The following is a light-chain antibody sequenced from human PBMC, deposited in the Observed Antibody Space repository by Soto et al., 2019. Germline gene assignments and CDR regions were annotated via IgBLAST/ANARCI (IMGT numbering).Light chain of an antibody. CDR2: GAS. CDR1: QSVNSSY. Sequence: EIVLTQSPGTLSLSPGERVTLSCRASQSVNSSYLAWYQHKPGQAPRLLIYGASTRATGIPDRFSGSGSGTDFTLTIARLEPGDLAVYYCQQYGNSPQTFRQGTKVDIK. CDR3: QQYGNSPQT. V-gene: IGKV3-20*01. J-gene: IGKJ1*01.